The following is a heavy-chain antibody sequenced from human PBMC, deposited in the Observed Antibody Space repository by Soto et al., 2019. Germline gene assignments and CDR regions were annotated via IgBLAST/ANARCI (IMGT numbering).Heavy chain of an antibody. J-gene: IGHJ6*02. CDR2: ISSSSSYI. CDR1: GFTFSSYS. CDR3: ARGALELQYYYYYGMDV. Sequence: PGGSLRLSCAASGFTFSSYSMNWVRQAPGKGLEWVSSISSSSSYIYYADSVKGRFTISRDNAKNSLYLQMNSLRAEDTAVYYCARGALELQYYYYYGMDVWGQGTTVTVSS. V-gene: IGHV3-21*01. D-gene: IGHD1-7*01.